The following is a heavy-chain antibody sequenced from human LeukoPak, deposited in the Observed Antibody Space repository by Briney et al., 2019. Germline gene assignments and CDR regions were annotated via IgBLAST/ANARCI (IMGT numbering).Heavy chain of an antibody. J-gene: IGHJ4*02. Sequence: SETLSLTCAVHGASFSDYYWTWIRQPPGKGLEWIGEVHHSGSTKYNPSLESRVIISIDTSKNQFSLKITSVTAADTAMYYCVRHSPGARGVDYWGQGTLVTVSS. CDR2: VHHSGST. CDR3: VRHSPGARGVDY. V-gene: IGHV4-34*01. CDR1: GASFSDYY. D-gene: IGHD2-21*01.